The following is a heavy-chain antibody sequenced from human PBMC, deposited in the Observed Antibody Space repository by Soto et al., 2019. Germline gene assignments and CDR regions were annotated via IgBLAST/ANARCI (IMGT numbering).Heavy chain of an antibody. J-gene: IGHJ5*02. CDR3: ARDGWDIVVVPAANYNWFDP. D-gene: IGHD2-2*01. CDR2: IIPILGIA. Sequence: SVKVSCKASGGTFSSYTISWVRQAPGQGLEWMGRIIPILGIANYAQKFQGRVTITADKSTSTAYMELSSLRSEDTAVYYRARDGWDIVVVPAANYNWFDPWGQGTLVTVSS. CDR1: GGTFSSYT. V-gene: IGHV1-69*04.